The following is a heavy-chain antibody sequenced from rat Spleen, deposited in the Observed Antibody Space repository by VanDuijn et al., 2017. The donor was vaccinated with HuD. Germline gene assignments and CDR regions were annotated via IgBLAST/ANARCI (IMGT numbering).Heavy chain of an antibody. CDR3: ARHGIYNNYGWFAY. D-gene: IGHD1-10*01. J-gene: IGHJ3*01. CDR1: GFTFSNYD. V-gene: IGHV5-25*01. CDR2: ISPSGGST. Sequence: EVQLVESGGGLVQPGRSLKLSCAASGFTFSNYDMAWVRQAPTKGLEWVASISPSGGSTYSRDSVKGRFTVSRDNAKITLYLQMDSLRFEDTATYYCARHGIYNNYGWFAYWGQGTLVTVSS.